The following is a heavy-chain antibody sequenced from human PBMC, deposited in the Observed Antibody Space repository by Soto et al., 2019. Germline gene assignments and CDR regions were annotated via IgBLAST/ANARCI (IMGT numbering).Heavy chain of an antibody. J-gene: IGHJ3*02. CDR1: GYSFTIYW. Sequence: GESLKISCKGSGYSFTIYWIGWVRQMPGKGLEWMGIIYPGDSDTRYSPSFQGQVTISADKSISTAYLQWSSLKASDTAMYYCXRDYYGSGSHYSPVFDIWGQGTMVTVSS. V-gene: IGHV5-51*01. D-gene: IGHD3-10*01. CDR3: XRDYYGSGSHYSPVFDI. CDR2: IYPGDSDT.